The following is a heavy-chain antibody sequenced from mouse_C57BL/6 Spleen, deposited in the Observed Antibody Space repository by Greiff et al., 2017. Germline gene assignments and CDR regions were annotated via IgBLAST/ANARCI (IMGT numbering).Heavy chain of an antibody. D-gene: IGHD2-3*01. V-gene: IGHV5-12*01. CDR1: GFTFSDYY. Sequence: EVKLVESGGGLVQPGGSLKLSCAASGFTFSDYYMYWVRQTPETRLEWVAYISNGGGSTYYPDTVKGRFTISRDNAKNTLYLQMSRLKSEDTAMYYCARHLYDGYYGGFAYWGQGTLVTVSA. CDR2: ISNGGGST. CDR3: ARHLYDGYYGGFAY. J-gene: IGHJ3*01.